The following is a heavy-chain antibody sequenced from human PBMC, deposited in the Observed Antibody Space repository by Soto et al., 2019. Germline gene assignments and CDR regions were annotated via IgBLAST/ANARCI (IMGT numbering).Heavy chain of an antibody. D-gene: IGHD3-10*01. V-gene: IGHV4-39*01. J-gene: IGHJ3*02. CDR2: IYYSGST. Sequence: QLQLQESGPGLVKPSETLSLTCTVSAGSITSGTYYWGWIRQPPGKGLEWIGSIYYSGSTYYNPSLKSRATIAVDTSKNQFSLKLTSVTAADTAVYYCARHANRNYYDAFDIWGQGTMVTVSS. CDR1: AGSITSGTYY. CDR3: ARHANRNYYDAFDI.